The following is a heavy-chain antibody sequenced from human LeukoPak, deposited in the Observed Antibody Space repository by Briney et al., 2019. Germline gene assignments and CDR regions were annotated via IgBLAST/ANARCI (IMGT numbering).Heavy chain of an antibody. Sequence: PSETLSLTCTVSGGSISSYYWSWIRQPPGKGLEWIGYIYYSGSTNYNPSLKSRVTISVDTSKNQFSLKLSSVTAADTAVYYCARHKSYDYVWGSYRYRAFDIWGQGTMVTVSS. CDR1: GGSISSYY. V-gene: IGHV4-59*01. D-gene: IGHD3-16*02. J-gene: IGHJ3*02. CDR2: IYYSGST. CDR3: ARHKSYDYVWGSYRYRAFDI.